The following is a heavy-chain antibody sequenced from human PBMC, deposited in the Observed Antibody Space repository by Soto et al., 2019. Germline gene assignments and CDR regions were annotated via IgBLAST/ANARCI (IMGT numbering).Heavy chain of an antibody. Sequence: PGGSLRLSCAVSGFTVSYNYMNWVRQAPGKGLEWVSVSYRGGDTFYADSVKGRFTISRDNSKNTLYLQMNSLRAEDTAVYYCARGMYGSGSYYIGDAFDMWGQGTMVTVSS. V-gene: IGHV3-53*01. J-gene: IGHJ3*02. CDR1: GFTVSYNY. CDR2: SYRGGDT. D-gene: IGHD3-10*01. CDR3: ARGMYGSGSYYIGDAFDM.